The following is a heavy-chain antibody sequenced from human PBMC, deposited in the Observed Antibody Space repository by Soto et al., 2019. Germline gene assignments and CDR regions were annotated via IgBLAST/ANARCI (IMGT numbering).Heavy chain of an antibody. CDR1: GYTFTSYD. J-gene: IGHJ6*02. D-gene: IGHD3-10*01. CDR3: ARGRGVRGVISAAYYYGMDV. Sequence: GASVKVSCKASGYTFTSYDINWVRQATGQGLEWMGWMNPNSGNTGYAQKFQGRVTMTRNTSISTAYMELSSLRSEDTAVYYCARGRGVRGVISAAYYYGMDVWGQGTTVTVSS. V-gene: IGHV1-8*01. CDR2: MNPNSGNT.